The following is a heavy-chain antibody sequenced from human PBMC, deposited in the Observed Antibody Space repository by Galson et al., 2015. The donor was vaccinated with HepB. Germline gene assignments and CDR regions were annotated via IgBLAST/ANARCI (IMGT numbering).Heavy chain of an antibody. CDR2: IYYSGST. Sequence: LSLTCTVSGGSISSSSYYWGWIRQPPGKGLEWIGSIYYSGSTYYNPSLKSRVTISVDTSKNQFSLKLSSVTAADTAVYYCASLWNYIVVVPAAGSDYWGQGTLVTVSS. J-gene: IGHJ4*02. CDR3: ASLWNYIVVVPAAGSDY. CDR1: GGSISSSSYY. D-gene: IGHD2-2*01. V-gene: IGHV4-39*01.